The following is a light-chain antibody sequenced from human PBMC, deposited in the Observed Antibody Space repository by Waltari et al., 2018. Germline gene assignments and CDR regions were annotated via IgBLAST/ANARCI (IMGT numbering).Light chain of an antibody. CDR3: QQYNNYPLT. CDR1: HDIARW. CDR2: AAS. V-gene: IGKV1D-16*01. Sequence: DVKMTQSPSAMSASVGDRVTITCRASHDIARWLAWYQQKPGQAPKSLIYAASNLQSGVPSRFSGSGSGTDFTLTISSLEPEDFATYYCQQYNNYPLTFGGGTKVEIK. J-gene: IGKJ4*01.